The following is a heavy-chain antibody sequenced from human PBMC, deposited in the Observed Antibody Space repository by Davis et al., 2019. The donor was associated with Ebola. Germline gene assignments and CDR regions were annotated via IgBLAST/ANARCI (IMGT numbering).Heavy chain of an antibody. D-gene: IGHD3-3*01. J-gene: IGHJ5*02. CDR2: IYYSGST. CDR3: ARLYYDFWSGYYIANWFDP. CDR1: GGSMSSYY. Sequence: MPSETLSLTCTVSGGSMSSYYWSWIRQPPGKGLEWIGSIYYSGSTYYNPSLKSRVTISVDTSKNQFSLKLSSVTAADTAVYYCARLYYDFWSGYYIANWFDPWGQGTLVTVSS. V-gene: IGHV4-39*01.